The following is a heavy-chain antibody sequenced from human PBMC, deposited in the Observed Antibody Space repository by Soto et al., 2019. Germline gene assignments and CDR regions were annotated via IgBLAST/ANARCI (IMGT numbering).Heavy chain of an antibody. D-gene: IGHD6-19*01. CDR3: ARRTVNIRTFYSGLKTHCFDY. J-gene: IGHJ4*02. Sequence: SETLSLTCAVSGGSISSSSYYWGWIRQPPGKGLEWIGSIYYSGSTYYTPSLQSRVAISVDTSKNQFSLKLNSVTAADTAVYYCARRTVNIRTFYSGLKTHCFDYWVQGTLVTVSS. CDR1: GGSISSSSYY. CDR2: IYYSGST. V-gene: IGHV4-39*01.